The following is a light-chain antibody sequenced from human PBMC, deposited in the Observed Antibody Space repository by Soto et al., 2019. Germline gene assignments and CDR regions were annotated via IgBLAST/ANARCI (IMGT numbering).Light chain of an antibody. CDR2: GAS. CDR3: QKYNKWPPYT. V-gene: IGKV3-15*01. Sequence: EIVMTQSPANLSVSPGERATLSCRASQSVSSNLAWYQQKPGQGPRLLIYGASTRATSIPARFSGSGSGTEFNLTINRLQSEDFAVYYFQKYNKWPPYTFGQGTKLEIK. CDR1: QSVSSN. J-gene: IGKJ2*01.